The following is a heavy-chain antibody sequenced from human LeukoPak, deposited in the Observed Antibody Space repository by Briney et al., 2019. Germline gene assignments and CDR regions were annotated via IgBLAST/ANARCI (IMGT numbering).Heavy chain of an antibody. CDR1: SGSISVTGID. CDR3: VRVDSMGPYNWFDS. CDR2: IYYTGTT. Sequence: SETLSLTCTVSSGSISVTGIDWGWVRQPPGKGLEYLGKIYYTGTTSYNPSLKSRVSISIDTSKNQFSLDLNSVTAADTAFYYCVRVDSMGPYNWFDSWGQGTLVTVSS. D-gene: IGHD3-22*01. V-gene: IGHV4-39*07. J-gene: IGHJ5*01.